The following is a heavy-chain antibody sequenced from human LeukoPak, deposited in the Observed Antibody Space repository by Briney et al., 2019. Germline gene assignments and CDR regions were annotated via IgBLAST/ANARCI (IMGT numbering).Heavy chain of an antibody. Sequence: GGSLRLSCAASGFTFSSQWMSWVRQAPGKGLEWVANVNQGGTEKYYVDSVKGRFTISRDNAENSLYLQMNSLRAEDTAVYYCARDSGNYLDAFDIWGQGTMVTVSS. CDR3: ARDSGNYLDAFDI. V-gene: IGHV3-7*01. J-gene: IGHJ3*02. CDR1: GFTFSSQW. CDR2: VNQGGTEK. D-gene: IGHD1-7*01.